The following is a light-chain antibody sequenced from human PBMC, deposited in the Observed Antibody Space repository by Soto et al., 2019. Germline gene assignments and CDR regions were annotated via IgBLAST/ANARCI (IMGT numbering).Light chain of an antibody. CDR1: SSEVGYYNL. CDR3: CSYAGSSTYV. CDR2: EVN. Sequence: QPVLTQPASLSVSPGQSISISCTGTSSEVGYYNLVSWYQHHPGKAPKLIIYEVNKRPSGVSNRFSGSKSGNTASLTISGLQAEDEADYHCCSYAGSSTYVFGNGTKVTVL. V-gene: IGLV2-23*02. J-gene: IGLJ1*01.